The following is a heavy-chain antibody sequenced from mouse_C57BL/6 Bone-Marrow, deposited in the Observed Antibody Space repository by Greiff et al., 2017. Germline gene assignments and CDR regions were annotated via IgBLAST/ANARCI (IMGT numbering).Heavy chain of an antibody. J-gene: IGHJ3*01. CDR2: IWTGGGT. CDR3: ARNSDYDYGGFAY. CDR1: GFSLTSYA. Sequence: VHLVESGPGLVAPSQSLSITCTVSGFSLTSYAISWVRQPPGKGLVWLGVIWTGGGTNYNSTLQSRLSISKDNSKSQVFLKMNSLQTDDTARYYCARNSDYDYGGFAYWGQGTLVTVSA. D-gene: IGHD2-4*01. V-gene: IGHV2-9-1*01.